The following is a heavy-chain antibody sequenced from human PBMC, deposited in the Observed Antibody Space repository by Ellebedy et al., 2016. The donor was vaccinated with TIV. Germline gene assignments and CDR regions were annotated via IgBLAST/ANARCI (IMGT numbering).Heavy chain of an antibody. D-gene: IGHD4-17*01. J-gene: IGHJ6*03. Sequence: ASVKVSXKASGYTFTNYGISWVRQAPGQGLELMGWISGYNGNTNYAQKLQGRVTMTTDTSTSTAYMELRSLRSDDTAVYYCARFPGPLRRNYYYYMDVWGKGTMVTVSS. CDR3: ARFPGPLRRNYYYYMDV. CDR1: GYTFTNYG. CDR2: ISGYNGNT. V-gene: IGHV1-18*01.